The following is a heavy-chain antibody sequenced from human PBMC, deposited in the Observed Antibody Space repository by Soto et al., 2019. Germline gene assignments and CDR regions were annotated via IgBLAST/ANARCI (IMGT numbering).Heavy chain of an antibody. CDR3: AKVTDYYDSSGYYNWFDP. D-gene: IGHD3-22*01. V-gene: IGHV3-23*01. CDR1: GFTFSSYA. CDR2: ISGSGGST. Sequence: EVQLLESGGGLVQPGGSLRLSCAASGFTFSSYAMSWVRQAPGKGLEWVSAISGSGGSTYYADSVKGRFTISRDNSKNTLYLQMNSLRAEDTAVYYCAKVTDYYDSSGYYNWFDPWGQGTLVTVSS. J-gene: IGHJ5*02.